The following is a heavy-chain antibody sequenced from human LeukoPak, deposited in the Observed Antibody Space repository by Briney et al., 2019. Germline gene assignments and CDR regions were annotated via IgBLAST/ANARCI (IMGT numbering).Heavy chain of an antibody. Sequence: PGGSLRLSCAASGFTFSTYWMSWVRQAPGKGLEWVANIKHDGTEKYYVDSVKGRFTISRDNAKSSLYLQMNSLRVEDTAVYYCATVYSSYDKGWFDPWGQGTQVTVSS. V-gene: IGHV3-7*01. CDR3: ATVYSSYDKGWFDP. CDR2: IKHDGTEK. J-gene: IGHJ5*02. CDR1: GFTFSTYW. D-gene: IGHD6-6*01.